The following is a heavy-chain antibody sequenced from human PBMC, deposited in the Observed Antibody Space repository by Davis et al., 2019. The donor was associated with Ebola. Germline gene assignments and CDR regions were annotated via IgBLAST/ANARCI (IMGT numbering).Heavy chain of an antibody. Sequence: GESLKISCAASGFTFSNAWMSWVRQAPGKGLEWVGRIKSKTDGGTTDYAAPVKGRFTISRDDSKNTLFLHMNSLKTEDTAVYYCTTEVMGATDYWGQGTLVTVSS. CDR3: TTEVMGATDY. CDR2: IKSKTDGGTT. CDR1: GFTFSNAW. V-gene: IGHV3-15*01. J-gene: IGHJ4*02. D-gene: IGHD1-26*01.